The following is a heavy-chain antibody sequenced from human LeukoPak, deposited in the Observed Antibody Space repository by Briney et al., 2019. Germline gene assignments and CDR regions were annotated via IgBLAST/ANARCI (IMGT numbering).Heavy chain of an antibody. J-gene: IGHJ4*02. CDR2: IYSGGST. V-gene: IGHV3-53*01. D-gene: IGHD6-19*01. Sequence: GGSLRLSCAASGFTFSSYGMHWVRQAPGKGLEWVSVIYSGGSTYYADSVKGRFTISRDNSKNTLYLQMNSLRAEDTAVYYCARGRLSGWYYFDYWGQGTQVTVSS. CDR1: GFTFSSYG. CDR3: ARGRLSGWYYFDY.